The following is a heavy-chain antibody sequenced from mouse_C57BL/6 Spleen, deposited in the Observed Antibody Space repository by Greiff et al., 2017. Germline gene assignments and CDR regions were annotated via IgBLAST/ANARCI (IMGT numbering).Heavy chain of an antibody. J-gene: IGHJ4*01. CDR2: INPSTGGT. CDR1: GYSFTGYY. D-gene: IGHD1-1*01. V-gene: IGHV1-42*01. Sequence: VQLKQSGPELVKPGASVKISCKASGYSFTGYYMNWVKQSPEKSLEWIGEINPSTGGTTYNQKFKAKATLTVDKSSSTAYMQLKSLTSEDSAVYYCARYPYGSSFYYAMDYWGQGTSVTVSS. CDR3: ARYPYGSSFYYAMDY.